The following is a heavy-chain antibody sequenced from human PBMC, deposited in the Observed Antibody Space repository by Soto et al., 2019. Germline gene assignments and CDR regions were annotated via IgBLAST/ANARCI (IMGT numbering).Heavy chain of an antibody. CDR2: IYSGDTDT. D-gene: IGHD6-13*01. CDR3: GRIAEANHNWFDP. Sequence: AETLKISCKVSGDWFTSYWIGWVRQMPGKGLEWVGIIYSGDTDTRYTPSLQGQVTMSADKSISSAYRQRSSLAASDAALYYGGRIAEANHNWFDPWGQGTLVTVSS. V-gene: IGHV5-51*01. J-gene: IGHJ5*02. CDR1: GDWFTSYW.